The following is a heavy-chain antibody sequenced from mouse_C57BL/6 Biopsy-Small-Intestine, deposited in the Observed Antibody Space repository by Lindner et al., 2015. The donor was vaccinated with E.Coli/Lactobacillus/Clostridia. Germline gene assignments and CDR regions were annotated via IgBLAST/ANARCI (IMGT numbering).Heavy chain of an antibody. V-gene: IGHV1-81*01. D-gene: IGHD3-1*01. CDR1: GGSLYSYA. CDR3: ARENEDSVSTSGLYNWFDP. J-gene: IGHJ4*01. CDR2: IIPMFGTT. Sequence: SVKVSCKASGGSLYSYAISWVRQAPGQGLEWMGGIIPMFGTTNYAQKFQGRLTITADKSTSTVYIELSNLRSEDTAVYFCARENEDSVSTSGLYNWFDPWGQGTLVTVSS.